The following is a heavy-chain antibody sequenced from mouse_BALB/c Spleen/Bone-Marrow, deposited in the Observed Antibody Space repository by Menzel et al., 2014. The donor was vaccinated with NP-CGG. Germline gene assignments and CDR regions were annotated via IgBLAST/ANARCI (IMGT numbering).Heavy chain of an antibody. CDR1: GYTFTSYW. J-gene: IGHJ1*01. V-gene: IGHV1S41*01. CDR2: IAPGSGST. CDR3: ARSRDGYFDG. Sequence: DLVKPGASVKLSCKASGYTFTSYWINWIKQRPGQGLEWIGRIAPGSGSTYYNEMFKGKATLTVDTSSSTAYIQLSSLSSEDSAVYFCARSRDGYFDGWGAGTTGTVSS.